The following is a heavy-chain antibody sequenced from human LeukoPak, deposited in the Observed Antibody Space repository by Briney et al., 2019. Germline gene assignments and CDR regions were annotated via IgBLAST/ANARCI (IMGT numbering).Heavy chain of an antibody. D-gene: IGHD5-12*01. CDR3: ARDSRSGYVNY. Sequence: SETLSLTCTVSGGSISSYYWSWIRQPPGKGLEWIGYIYYSGTTNYNPSLKSRVTISVDTSKNQFSLKLSSVTAADTAVYYCARDSRSGYVNYWGQGTLVTVSS. V-gene: IGHV4-59*01. J-gene: IGHJ4*02. CDR2: IYYSGTT. CDR1: GGSISSYY.